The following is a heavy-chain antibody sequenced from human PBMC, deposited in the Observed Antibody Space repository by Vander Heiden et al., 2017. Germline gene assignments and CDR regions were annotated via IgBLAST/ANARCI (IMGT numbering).Heavy chain of an antibody. Sequence: QVQLVQSGAEVKKPGASVKVSCKASGYTFTGYYMHWVRQAPGQGLEWMGWINPNSGGTNYAQKFQGRVTMTRDTSISTAYMELSRLRSDDTAVYYCARGPNGSGSPPRLASRYWGQGTLVTVSS. V-gene: IGHV1-2*02. J-gene: IGHJ4*02. CDR2: INPNSGGT. CDR3: ARGPNGSGSPPRLASRY. CDR1: GYTFTGYY. D-gene: IGHD3-10*01.